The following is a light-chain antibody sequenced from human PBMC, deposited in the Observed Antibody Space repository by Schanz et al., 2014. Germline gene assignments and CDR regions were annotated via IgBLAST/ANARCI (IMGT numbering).Light chain of an antibody. J-gene: IGLJ3*02. V-gene: IGLV2-8*01. CDR2: DVG. CDR3: AACDDSLSGWV. Sequence: QSALTQPPSASGSPGQSVTISCTGTNSDVGGYNYVSWYQQHPGKAPKLMIYDVGYRPSGVSNRFSGSKSGNTASLTVSGLQAEDEAHYYCAACDDSLSGWVFGGGTKVTVL. CDR1: NSDVGGYNY.